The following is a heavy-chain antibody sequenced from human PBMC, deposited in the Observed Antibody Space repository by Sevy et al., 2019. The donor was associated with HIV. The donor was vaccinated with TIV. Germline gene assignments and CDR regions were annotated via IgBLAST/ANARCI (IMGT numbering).Heavy chain of an antibody. V-gene: IGHV3-30-3*01. Sequence: GGSLRLSCAASGFTFSSFSMHWARQAPGKGLEWVATISYDGSNQHYTDSVKGRFSIFRDNARNVLYLQMNSLRPEDTAVYYCALERLSSDVAEYFHNWGQGTLVTVSS. D-gene: IGHD1-1*01. J-gene: IGHJ1*01. CDR2: ISYDGSNQ. CDR3: ALERLSSDVAEYFHN. CDR1: GFTFSSFS.